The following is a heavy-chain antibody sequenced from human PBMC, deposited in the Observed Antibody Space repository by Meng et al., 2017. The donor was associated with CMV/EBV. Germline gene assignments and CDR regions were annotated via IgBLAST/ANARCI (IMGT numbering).Heavy chain of an antibody. CDR1: GFTFSDYY. D-gene: IGHD1-1*01. CDR3: AGLESPYYYYGMDV. J-gene: IGHJ6*02. CDR2: ISSSGSTI. V-gene: IGHV3-11*01. Sequence: GGSLRLSCAASGFTFSDYYMSWIRQAPGKGLEWVSNISSSGSTIYYADSVKGRFTISRDNAKNSLYLQMNSLRAEGTAVYYCAGLESPYYYYGMDVWGQGTTVTVSS.